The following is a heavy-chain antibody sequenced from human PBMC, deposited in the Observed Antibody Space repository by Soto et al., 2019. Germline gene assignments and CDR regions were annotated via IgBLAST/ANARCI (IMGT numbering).Heavy chain of an antibody. Sequence: QVQLVQSGAEVKKPGASVKVSCKASGYTFTSYGISWVRQAPGQGLEWMGWISAYNGNTNYAQKLQGGVTMTTDTSTSTAYMELRSLRSDDTAVYFCARDHCSSISCYSAVDYWGQGTLVTVSS. J-gene: IGHJ4*02. CDR2: ISAYNGNT. CDR1: GYTFTSYG. D-gene: IGHD2-2*02. V-gene: IGHV1-18*04. CDR3: ARDHCSSISCYSAVDY.